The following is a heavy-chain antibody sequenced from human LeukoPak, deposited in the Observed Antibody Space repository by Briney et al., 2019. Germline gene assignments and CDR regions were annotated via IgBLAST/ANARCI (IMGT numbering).Heavy chain of an antibody. Sequence: GTSLRLSCAASGFIFSHYALHWVRQAPRKGLEWVAVIWSDGTNRYYGDSVKGRFSISRDDSQKRVFLQMNNLRADDTAVYYCARDAQRGFDYSNSLQYWGQGALVTVSS. V-gene: IGHV3-33*01. CDR3: ARDAQRGFDYSNSLQY. D-gene: IGHD4-11*01. J-gene: IGHJ4*02. CDR1: GFIFSHYA. CDR2: IWSDGTNR.